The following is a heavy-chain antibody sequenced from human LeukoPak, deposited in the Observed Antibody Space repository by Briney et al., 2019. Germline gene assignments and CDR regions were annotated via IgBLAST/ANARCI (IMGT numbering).Heavy chain of an antibody. Sequence: GGSLRLSCAASGFTIGTYYMHWVRQAPGKGLLWVSRIKRDGTTSYADSVMGRFTISRDDAKNTLSLHMNGLRAEDTGVYYCVRSPDGSSYGDNWGQGALVTVSS. CDR1: GFTIGTYY. D-gene: IGHD3-10*01. V-gene: IGHV3-74*01. CDR2: IKRDGTT. CDR3: VRSPDGSSYGDN. J-gene: IGHJ4*02.